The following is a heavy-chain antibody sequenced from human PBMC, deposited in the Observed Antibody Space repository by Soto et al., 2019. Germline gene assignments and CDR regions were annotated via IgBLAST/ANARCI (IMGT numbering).Heavy chain of an antibody. J-gene: IGHJ6*04. CDR1: GGSISSGGYY. Sequence: QVQLQESGPGLVKPSQTLSLTCTVSGGSISSGGYYWSWVRQQPGEGLEWIGNIYYSGITYYNPSLKRRGTISLDTGKNQFSLKLSSVTAADTAVYYCARASGGYCTGGSCRVLPLLDVWGKGTTVTVSS. V-gene: IGHV4-31*03. D-gene: IGHD2-15*01. CDR2: IYYSGIT. CDR3: ARASGGYCTGGSCRVLPLLDV.